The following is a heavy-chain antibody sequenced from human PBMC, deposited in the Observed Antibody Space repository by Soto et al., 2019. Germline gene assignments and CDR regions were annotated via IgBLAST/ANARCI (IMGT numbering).Heavy chain of an antibody. D-gene: IGHD3-10*01. Sequence: QVQLVQSGAELKKPGASVKVSCKASGYTFSNYDMNWVRQATGQGPEWIGWVNPNNGDTGYAQKFQGRVTLTTDISTTPASMELTSLRSEDTAIYYCAKVSRKGSAIDFDYWGQGTLITVSS. CDR3: AKVSRKGSAIDFDY. CDR1: GYTFSNYD. V-gene: IGHV1-8*01. J-gene: IGHJ4*02. CDR2: VNPNNGDT.